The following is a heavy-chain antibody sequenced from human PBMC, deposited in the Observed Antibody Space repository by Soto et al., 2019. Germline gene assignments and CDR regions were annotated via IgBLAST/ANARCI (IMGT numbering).Heavy chain of an antibody. Sequence: EVQLLESGGALVQPGGSLRLSCAASGFTLSTYAMNWVRQAPGKGLEWVSTISGSGGGTYYADSVKGRFTISRDNSKNTLELHMMSRLGHEAVVVYCGKYRAGYSMYYFDFWGQGTLVTVSS. D-gene: IGHD3-9*01. CDR1: GFTLSTYA. J-gene: IGHJ4*02. V-gene: IGHV3-23*01. CDR2: ISGSGGGT. CDR3: GKYRAGYSMYYFDF.